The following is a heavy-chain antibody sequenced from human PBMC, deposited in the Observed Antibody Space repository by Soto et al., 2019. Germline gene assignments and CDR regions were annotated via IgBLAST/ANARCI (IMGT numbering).Heavy chain of an antibody. J-gene: IGHJ4*02. CDR1: GFSFGDSG. CDR3: VKDRGIAVVLHY. Sequence: GGSLRLSCAASGFSFGDSGMHWVRRAPGKGLEWVAVILSDRNGNYKHYIDSVKGRFTISRDNSKTTVFLQMNSLRAEDTAIYYCVKDRGIAVVLHYWGPGTMVTVSS. V-gene: IGHV3-30*18. D-gene: IGHD6-19*01. CDR2: ILSDRNGNYK.